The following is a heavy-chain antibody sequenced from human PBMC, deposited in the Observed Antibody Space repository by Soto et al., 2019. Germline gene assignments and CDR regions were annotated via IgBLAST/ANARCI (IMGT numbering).Heavy chain of an antibody. Sequence: EVQLVESGGGLVQPGGSLRLSCAASGFTFSSYWMHWVPQAPGKGLVWVSRINSDGSSTSYADSVKGRFTISRDNAKNTLYLQMNSLRAEDTAVYFCASGSSSSVDGMDVWGQGTTVTVSS. CDR2: INSDGSST. V-gene: IGHV3-74*01. CDR1: GFTFSSYW. J-gene: IGHJ6*02. CDR3: ASGSSSSVDGMDV. D-gene: IGHD6-6*01.